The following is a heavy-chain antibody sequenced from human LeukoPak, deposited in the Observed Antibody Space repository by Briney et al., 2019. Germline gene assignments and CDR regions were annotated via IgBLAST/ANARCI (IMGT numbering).Heavy chain of an antibody. CDR1: GYSFTYYW. D-gene: IGHD2-2*01. Sequence: GESLKISCECSGYSFTYYWIGWVRQMPGKVLELMGIIYPGDSDYRYSASFQGQVTISAVKSITTAYLQWSSMKASDTAMYYCARGVPGYCSSTSCYAKYSFYYMDVWGKGTAVSVSS. CDR2: IYPGDSDY. V-gene: IGHV5-51*01. J-gene: IGHJ6*03. CDR3: ARGVPGYCSSTSCYAKYSFYYMDV.